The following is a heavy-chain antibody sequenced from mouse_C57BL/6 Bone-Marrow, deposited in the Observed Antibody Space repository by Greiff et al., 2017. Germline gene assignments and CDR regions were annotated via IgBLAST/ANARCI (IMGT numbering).Heavy chain of an antibody. CDR3: AGWGLYYYGSSYFRWYFDV. CDR2: IDPSDSDT. D-gene: IGHD1-1*01. J-gene: IGHJ1*03. Sequence: QVQLQQPGAELVRPGSSVKLSCKASGYTFTSYWMHWVKQRPIQGLEWIGNIDPSDSDTHYNQKFKDKATLTVDKSSSTAYMQLSSLTSEDSAVYYCAGWGLYYYGSSYFRWYFDVWGTGTAVTVTS. V-gene: IGHV1-52*01. CDR1: GYTFTSYW.